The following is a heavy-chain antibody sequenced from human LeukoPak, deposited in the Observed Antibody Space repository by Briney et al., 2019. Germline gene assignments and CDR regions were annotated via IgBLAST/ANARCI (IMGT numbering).Heavy chain of an antibody. V-gene: IGHV3-23*01. CDR2: ISGSGGST. CDR3: AQNGWGPSSGLHN. D-gene: IGHD3-22*01. CDR1: GFTFSSYA. J-gene: IGHJ4*02. Sequence: GGSLRLSCAASGFTFSSYAMSWVRQAPGKGLEWVSAISGSGGSTYYADSVKGRFTISRDNSKNTVYLQLNSLRAEDSALFYCAQNGWGPSSGLHNWGQGALVTVSS.